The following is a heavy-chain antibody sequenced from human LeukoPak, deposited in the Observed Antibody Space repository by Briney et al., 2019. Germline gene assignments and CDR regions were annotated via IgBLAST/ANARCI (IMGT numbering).Heavy chain of an antibody. J-gene: IGHJ4*02. Sequence: VGSLRLSCTASGFTFGSYWMTWVRQGPGKGLECVANMKHDGIENYYVDSVKGRFTISRDNTKNSLNLQMNSLRAEDTAVYYCAREGREGYNYPALDFWGQGILVTVSS. CDR1: GFTFGSYW. CDR3: AREGREGYNYPALDF. CDR2: MKHDGIEN. D-gene: IGHD5-24*01. V-gene: IGHV3-7*05.